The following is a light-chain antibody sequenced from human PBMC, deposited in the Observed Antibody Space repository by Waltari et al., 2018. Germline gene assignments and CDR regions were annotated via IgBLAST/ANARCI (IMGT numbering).Light chain of an antibody. Sequence: DIQMTQSPSSLSASVGARVNITCQASPDKSNYLYWYQQKPGKAPNLLIYDASNLESGVPSRFSGSGSETDFTFTITSLQPEDIATYHCQQYANLPHTFGQGTRLEIK. CDR2: DAS. CDR3: QQYANLPHT. CDR1: PDKSNY. J-gene: IGKJ5*01. V-gene: IGKV1-33*01.